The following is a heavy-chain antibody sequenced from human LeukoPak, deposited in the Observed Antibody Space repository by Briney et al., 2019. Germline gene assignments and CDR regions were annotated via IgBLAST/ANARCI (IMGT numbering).Heavy chain of an antibody. CDR2: ISWNGATL. CDR1: GFTFSSYE. Sequence: PGGSLRLSCAASGFTFSSYEMNWVRQAPGKGLEWVSGISWNGATLYYADSVKGRFTISRDNTKNSLYLQMNSLRAEDTALYYCAKRSAAGTVGYFDYWGQGSLVTVSS. D-gene: IGHD6-13*01. V-gene: IGHV3-9*01. CDR3: AKRSAAGTVGYFDY. J-gene: IGHJ4*02.